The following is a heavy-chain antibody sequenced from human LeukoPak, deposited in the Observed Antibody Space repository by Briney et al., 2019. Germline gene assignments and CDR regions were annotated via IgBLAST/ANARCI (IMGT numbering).Heavy chain of an antibody. V-gene: IGHV1-69*13. D-gene: IGHD3-22*01. J-gene: IGHJ5*02. CDR1: GGTFSSYA. CDR2: IIPIFGTA. Sequence: ASVKVSCKASGGTFSSYAISWVRQAPGQGLEWMGGIIPIFGTANYAQKFQGRVTITADESTSTAYMELSSLRSEDTAVYYCARGGSGYQNWFDPWGQGTLVTVSS. CDR3: ARGGSGYQNWFDP.